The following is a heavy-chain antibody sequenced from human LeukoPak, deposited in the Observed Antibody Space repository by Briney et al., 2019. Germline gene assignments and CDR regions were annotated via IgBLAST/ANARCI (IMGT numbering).Heavy chain of an antibody. CDR1: GFTFSSYA. J-gene: IGHJ5*02. D-gene: IGHD2-2*01. CDR2: ISGSSGST. Sequence: GGSLRLSCAASGFTFSSYAMSWVRQAPGKGLEWVSAISGSSGSTYYADSVKGRFTISRDNSKNTLYLQMNSLRAEDTAVYYCAKAWELGYCSSTSCPILPDWFDPWGQGTLVTVSS. V-gene: IGHV3-23*01. CDR3: AKAWELGYCSSTSCPILPDWFDP.